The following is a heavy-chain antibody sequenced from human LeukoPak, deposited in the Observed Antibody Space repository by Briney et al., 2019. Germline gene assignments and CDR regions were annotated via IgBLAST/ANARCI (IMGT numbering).Heavy chain of an antibody. CDR1: GFIVSNNY. V-gene: IGHV3-53*04. D-gene: IGHD6-19*01. CDR3: ASSSNGYYY. CDR2: IYIGGST. Sequence: GGSLRLSCAASGFIVSNNYMTWVRQAPGKGLEWVSVIYIGGSTYYADSVKGRFTISRRNSKNTLFLQMNSLRVEDTAVYYCASSSNGYYYWGQGTLVTVSS. J-gene: IGHJ4*02.